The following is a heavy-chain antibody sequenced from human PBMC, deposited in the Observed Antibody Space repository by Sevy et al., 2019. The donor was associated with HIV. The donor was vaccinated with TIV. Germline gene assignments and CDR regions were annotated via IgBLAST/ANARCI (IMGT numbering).Heavy chain of an antibody. D-gene: IGHD3-10*01. J-gene: IGHJ4*02. CDR1: GYTFTGYY. CDR3: ARVAAWFGVKSH. Sequence: ASVKVSCKASGYTFTGYYMHWVRQAPGQGLEWMGWINPNSGGTNYAQKFQGRVTMTRDTSISTAYMELSRLRSDYTAVYYCARVAAWFGVKSHWGQGTLVTVSS. CDR2: INPNSGGT. V-gene: IGHV1-2*02.